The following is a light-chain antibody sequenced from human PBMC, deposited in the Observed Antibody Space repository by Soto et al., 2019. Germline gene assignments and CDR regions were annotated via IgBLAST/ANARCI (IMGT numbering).Light chain of an antibody. CDR3: QQGDSFPIT. Sequence: DIQMTQSPSSVSASVGDRVTITCRASQSISSSLDWYQQKPGTVPKLLIYAASSLQSGVRSRFSGSGAATEFTLSITSMQPEDFGTYYCQQGDSFPITFGQGTRLDMK. J-gene: IGKJ5*01. CDR2: AAS. V-gene: IGKV1-12*01. CDR1: QSISSS.